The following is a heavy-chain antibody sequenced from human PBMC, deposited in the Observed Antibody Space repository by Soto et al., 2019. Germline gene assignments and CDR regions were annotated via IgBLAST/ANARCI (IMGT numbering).Heavy chain of an antibody. D-gene: IGHD5-12*01. CDR2: INGDGNST. V-gene: IGHV3-74*01. CDR1: GFIFNTFW. Sequence: EVQLVESGGGLVQPGGSLRLSCAASGFIFNTFWMQWVRQAPGKGPVWVSRINGDGNSTLYAGSVKGRFTISRDNAKNTLYLQMNSLRAEDTAVYYCTRSFGYNFKSWGQGTLVIVSS. CDR3: TRSFGYNFKS. J-gene: IGHJ5*02.